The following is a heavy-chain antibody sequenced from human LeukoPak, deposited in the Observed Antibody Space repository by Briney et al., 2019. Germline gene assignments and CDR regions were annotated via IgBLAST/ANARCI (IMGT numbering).Heavy chain of an antibody. CDR1: GFTFSSYS. D-gene: IGHD3-22*01. CDR3: ARAPYSSSGYYYYFDY. J-gene: IGHJ4*02. V-gene: IGHV3-21*01. Sequence: GGSLRLSCAASGFTFSSYSMNWVRQAPGKGLEWVSSISSSSYIYYADSVKGRFTISRDNAKNSLYLQTNSLRAEDTAVYYCARAPYSSSGYYYYFDYWGQGTLVTVSS. CDR2: ISSSSYI.